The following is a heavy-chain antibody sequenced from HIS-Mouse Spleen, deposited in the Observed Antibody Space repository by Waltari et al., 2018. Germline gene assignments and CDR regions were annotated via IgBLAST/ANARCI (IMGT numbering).Heavy chain of an antibody. V-gene: IGHV4-39*07. J-gene: IGHJ2*01. Sequence: QLQLQESGPGLVKPSETLSLTCTVSGGSISSSSYYWGWTRRPPGRGLEWMGSIYYSGSTYYNPSRKSRVTISVDTSKNQFSLKLSSVTAADTAVYYCAREIPYSSSWYDWYFDLWGRGTLVTVSS. CDR2: IYYSGST. D-gene: IGHD6-13*01. CDR1: GGSISSSSYY. CDR3: AREIPYSSSWYDWYFDL.